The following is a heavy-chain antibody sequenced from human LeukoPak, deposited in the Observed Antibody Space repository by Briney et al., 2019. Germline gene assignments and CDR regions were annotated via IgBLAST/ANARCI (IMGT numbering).Heavy chain of an antibody. CDR3: ARDPPPHYYTDV. CDR2: IYYSGST. CDR1: GGSISSYY. V-gene: IGHV4-59*01. J-gene: IGHJ6*03. Sequence: SETLSLTCTVSGGSISSYYWSWIRQPPGKGLEWIGYIYYSGSTNYNPSLKSRVTISVDTSKNQFSLKLSSVTAADTAVHYCARDPPPHYYTDVWGKGTTVTLYS.